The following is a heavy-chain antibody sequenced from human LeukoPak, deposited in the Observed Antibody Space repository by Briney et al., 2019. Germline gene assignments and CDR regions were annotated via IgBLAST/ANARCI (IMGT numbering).Heavy chain of an antibody. Sequence: ASVKVSCKASGYTFTSYDINWVRQATGQGLEWMGWMNPNSGNTGYAQKFQGRVTMTRNTSISTAYMELSSLRSEDTAVYYCAAGLITRMITFGGVIVNGFDYWGQGTLVTVSS. D-gene: IGHD3-16*02. V-gene: IGHV1-8*01. CDR2: MNPNSGNT. CDR1: GYTFTSYD. J-gene: IGHJ4*02. CDR3: AAGLITRMITFGGVIVNGFDY.